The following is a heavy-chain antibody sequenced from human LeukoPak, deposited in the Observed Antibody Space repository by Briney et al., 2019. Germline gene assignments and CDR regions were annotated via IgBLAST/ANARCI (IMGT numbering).Heavy chain of an antibody. CDR3: AKGRYDTDY. D-gene: IGHD1-1*01. CDR1: GFMFHDYS. J-gene: IGHJ4*02. V-gene: IGHV3-43D*03. Sequence: PGGSLRLSCAASGFMFHDYSMHWVRQAPGKGLEWVSLISWDGGKIYYADSVKGRFIISRDNSKNTVYLQMNSLRAEDTALYYCAKGRYDTDYWGQGTLVIVSS. CDR2: ISWDGGKI.